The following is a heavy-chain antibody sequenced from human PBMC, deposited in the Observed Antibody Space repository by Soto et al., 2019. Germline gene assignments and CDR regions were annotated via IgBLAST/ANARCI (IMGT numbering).Heavy chain of an antibody. CDR2: ISRSAVST. Sequence: EVQLLDSGGGLVQPGGSLRLSCAASGFSFSNHAMSWVRQAPGKGLEWVSTISRSAVSTYYADSVKGRFVISRDLSKTTLDLQMNSLRAEDTAVYYCVRRTGGATSNIWFDYWGQGTLVTVSS. CDR1: GFSFSNHA. D-gene: IGHD1-26*01. J-gene: IGHJ4*02. CDR3: VRRTGGATSNIWFDY. V-gene: IGHV3-23*01.